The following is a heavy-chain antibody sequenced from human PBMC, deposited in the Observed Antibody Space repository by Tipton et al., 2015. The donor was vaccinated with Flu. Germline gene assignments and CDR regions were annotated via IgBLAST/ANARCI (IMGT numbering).Heavy chain of an antibody. V-gene: IGHV4-38-2*01. J-gene: IGHJ4*02. CDR2: VSRSGST. CDR1: GYSISSGYY. CDR3: ATTTYYYGSGSHDY. Sequence: TLSLTCAVSGYSISSGYYWGWIRQFPGKGLEWIGTVSRSGSTIYNPSLKSRVAISLDTFQNQFSLKLTSVTAAYTAVYYCATTTYYYGSGSHDYWGQGTLVTVSS. D-gene: IGHD3-10*01.